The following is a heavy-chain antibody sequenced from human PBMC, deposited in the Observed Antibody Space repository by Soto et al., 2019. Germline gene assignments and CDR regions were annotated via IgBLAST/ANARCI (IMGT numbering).Heavy chain of an antibody. D-gene: IGHD3-10*01. V-gene: IGHV1-18*01. CDR1: GYTFTSYG. J-gene: IGHJ4*02. CDR3: ARDDNGSGSYYPFELDY. CDR2: ISAYNGNT. Sequence: ASVKVSCKASGYTFTSYGISWVRQAPGQGLEWMGWISAYNGNTNYAQKLQGRVTMTTDTSTSTAYMELRSLRSDDTAVDYCARDDNGSGSYYPFELDYWGQGTLVTVSS.